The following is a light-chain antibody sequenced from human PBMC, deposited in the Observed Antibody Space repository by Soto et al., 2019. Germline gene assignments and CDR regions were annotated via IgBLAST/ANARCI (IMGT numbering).Light chain of an antibody. V-gene: IGKV3-20*01. CDR2: GAS. J-gene: IGKJ1*01. CDR1: QSVRSSY. Sequence: PGERATLSCRASQSVRSSYLAWYQQKPGQAPRLLVYGASSRATGIPDRFSGSGSETDFTLTVSRLEPEDFAVYYCQQYGGSPWTFGQGTKVEIK. CDR3: QQYGGSPWT.